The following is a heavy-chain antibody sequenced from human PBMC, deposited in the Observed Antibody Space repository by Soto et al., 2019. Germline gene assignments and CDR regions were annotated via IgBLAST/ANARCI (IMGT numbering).Heavy chain of an antibody. J-gene: IGHJ6*03. CDR3: ARSYYYGSGSWKYYYYMDV. CDR2: MNPNSGNT. V-gene: IGHV1-8*01. Sequence: ASVKVSCKASGYTFTRYDINWVRQATGQGLEWMGWMNPNSGNTGYAQKFQGRVTMTRNTSISTAYMELSSLRSEDTAVYYCARSYYYGSGSWKYYYYMDVWGKGTTVTVSS. D-gene: IGHD3-10*01. CDR1: GYTFTRYD.